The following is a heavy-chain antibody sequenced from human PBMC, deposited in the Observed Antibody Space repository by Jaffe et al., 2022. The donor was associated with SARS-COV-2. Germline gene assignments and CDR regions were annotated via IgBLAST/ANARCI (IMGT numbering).Heavy chain of an antibody. CDR3: ARGPDTVTTLRAFDI. CDR1: GYSFTNYW. J-gene: IGHJ3*02. D-gene: IGHD4-17*01. Sequence: EVQLVQSGAEVKKPGESLKISCKASGYSFTNYWIGWVRQMPGKGLEWMGIMFPGDSDTRYSPSFQGQVTISADKSISTAYLQWSSLRASDTAVYYCARGPDTVTTLRAFDIWGQGTMVTVSS. V-gene: IGHV5-51*01. CDR2: MFPGDSDT.